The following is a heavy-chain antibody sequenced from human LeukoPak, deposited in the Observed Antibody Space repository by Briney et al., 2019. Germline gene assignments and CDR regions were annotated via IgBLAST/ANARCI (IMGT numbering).Heavy chain of an antibody. J-gene: IGHJ6*03. CDR3: ARGGYDHYYYYYYMDV. D-gene: IGHD5-12*01. CDR1: GGSISSYY. CDR2: IYYSGST. V-gene: IGHV4-59*01. Sequence: PSETLSLTCTVSGGSISSYYWSWIRQPPGKGLEWIGYIYYSGSTNYNPSLKSRVTISVDTSKNQFSLKLSSVTAADTAVYYCARGGYDHYYYYYYMDVWGKGTTVTISS.